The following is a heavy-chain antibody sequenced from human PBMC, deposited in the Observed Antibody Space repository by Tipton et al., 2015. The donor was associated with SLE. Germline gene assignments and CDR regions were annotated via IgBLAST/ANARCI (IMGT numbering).Heavy chain of an antibody. V-gene: IGHV4-59*04. Sequence: TLSLTCTVSGGSISSYYWSWIRQPPGKGLEWIGSIFYSGSTYYNPSLQSRATFSVDTSRNQFSLRLTSVTAADTAVYYCARGMVTWRGAILGVDVWGQGTTVNVSS. D-gene: IGHD2-21*02. CDR3: ARGMVTWRGAILGVDV. CDR2: IFYSGST. J-gene: IGHJ6*02. CDR1: GGSISSYY.